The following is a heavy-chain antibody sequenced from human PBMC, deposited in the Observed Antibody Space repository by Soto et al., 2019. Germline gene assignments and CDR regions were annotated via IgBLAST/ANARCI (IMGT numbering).Heavy chain of an antibody. CDR3: ARDNGSESDY. CDR2: ISADNGNT. Sequence: QVQLVQSGAEVKKPGASVKVSCKASGYTFTSYGISWVRQAPGQGLEWMGWISADNGNTNYAQKLQGRVTMTTDTSTRTAYTGLRGLRSDATAVYYSARDNGSESDYWGQGPLLTFPS. V-gene: IGHV1-18*01. D-gene: IGHD5-12*01. J-gene: IGHJ4*02. CDR1: GYTFTSYG.